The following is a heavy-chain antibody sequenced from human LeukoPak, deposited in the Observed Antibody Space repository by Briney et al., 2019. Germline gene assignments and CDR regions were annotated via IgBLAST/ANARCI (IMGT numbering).Heavy chain of an antibody. J-gene: IGHJ6*03. CDR3: ARVPTYYDFWSGYYYYYMDV. V-gene: IGHV4-59*01. Sequence: PSETLSLTCTVSGGSISSYYWSWIRQPPGKGLEWIGYIYYSGSTNYNPSLKSRVTISVDTSKNQFSLKLSSVTAADTAVYYCARVPTYYDFWSGYYYYYMDVWGKGTTVTVSS. D-gene: IGHD3-3*01. CDR1: GGSISSYY. CDR2: IYYSGST.